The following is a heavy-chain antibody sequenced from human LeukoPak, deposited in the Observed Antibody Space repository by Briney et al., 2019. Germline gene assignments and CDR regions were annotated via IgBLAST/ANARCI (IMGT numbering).Heavy chain of an antibody. V-gene: IGHV3-23*01. D-gene: IGHD1-1*01. CDR2: ISGSGGST. J-gene: IGHJ5*02. CDR1: GFTFSSYG. CDR3: AKDPRYNWNDGWFDP. Sequence: GRSLRLSCAASGFTFSSYGMHWVRQAPGKGLEWVSAISGSGGSTYYADSVKGRFTISRDNSKNTLYLQMNSLRAEDTAVYYCAKDPRYNWNDGWFDPWGQGTLVTVSS.